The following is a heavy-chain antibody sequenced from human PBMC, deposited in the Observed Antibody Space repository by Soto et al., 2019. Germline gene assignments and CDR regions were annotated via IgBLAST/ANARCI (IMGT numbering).Heavy chain of an antibody. J-gene: IGHJ4*02. CDR2: ISYDGSNK. Sequence: QVQLVESGGGVVQPGRSLRLSCAASGFTFSSYGMHWVRQAPGKGLEWVALISYDGSNKYYVDSVKGRFTISRDNSENTLYLQMNSLRAEDTAVYYCVKDIGAAGSYYFDYWGQGTLLTVSS. CDR3: VKDIGAAGSYYFDY. D-gene: IGHD6-13*01. CDR1: GFTFSSYG. V-gene: IGHV3-30*18.